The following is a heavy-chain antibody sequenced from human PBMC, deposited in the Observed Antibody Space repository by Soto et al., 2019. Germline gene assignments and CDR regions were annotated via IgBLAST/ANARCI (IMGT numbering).Heavy chain of an antibody. V-gene: IGHV3-23*01. D-gene: IGHD1-26*01. J-gene: IGHJ4*02. CDR3: AKDYFETKGPYFFDY. CDR2: IRNSGGFT. CDR1: GFTFNNYA. Sequence: VQLLESGGGLVQPGGSLRLSCAASGFTFNNYAMNWVRQAPGKGLEWVSAIRNSGGFTYYAYSVKGRSTISRDNSQNTLSLHMTSLRAEDTALYYCAKDYFETKGPYFFDYWGQGTLVTVSS.